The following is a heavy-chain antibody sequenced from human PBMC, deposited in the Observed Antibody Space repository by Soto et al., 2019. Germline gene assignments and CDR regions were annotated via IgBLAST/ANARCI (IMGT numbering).Heavy chain of an antibody. V-gene: IGHV1-18*01. CDR2: ISAYNGNT. D-gene: IGHD5-12*01. Sequence: ASVKVSCKASGYTFTSYGISWVRQAPGQGLEWMGWISAYNGNTNYAQKLQGRVTMTTDTSTSTAYMELRSLRSDDTAVYYCAIHGGRGYSGYAFGYWGQGTLVTVSS. CDR1: GYTFTSYG. CDR3: AIHGGRGYSGYAFGY. J-gene: IGHJ4*02.